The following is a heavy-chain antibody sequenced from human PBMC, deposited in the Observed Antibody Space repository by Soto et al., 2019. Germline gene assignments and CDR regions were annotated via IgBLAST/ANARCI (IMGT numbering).Heavy chain of an antibody. Sequence: QVQLVQSGAEVKKPGASVKVSCKASGYTFTSYDINWVRQATGQGLEWMGWMNPNSGNTGYAQKFQGRVTMTRNTSISTAYMELSSLRSEDTAVYYCARGFGLEDWTDSHAFDIWGQGTMVTVSS. CDR2: MNPNSGNT. V-gene: IGHV1-8*01. J-gene: IGHJ3*02. CDR1: GYTFTSYD. CDR3: ARGFGLEDWTDSHAFDI. D-gene: IGHD1-1*01.